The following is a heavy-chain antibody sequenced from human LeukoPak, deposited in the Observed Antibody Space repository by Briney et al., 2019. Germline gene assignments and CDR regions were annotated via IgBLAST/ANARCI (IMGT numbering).Heavy chain of an antibody. CDR1: GGSISSSGYF. D-gene: IGHD6-13*01. CDR3: ARVSSSWTGYFDY. Sequence: SETLSLTCTVSGGSISSSGYFWGWIRQPPGKGLEWIGNIYYSGSTYYNPSLKSRVTMSVDTPKNKFSLNLTSVIAADTAVYYCARVSSSWTGYFDYWGQGTLVTVSS. V-gene: IGHV4-39*07. J-gene: IGHJ4*02. CDR2: IYYSGST.